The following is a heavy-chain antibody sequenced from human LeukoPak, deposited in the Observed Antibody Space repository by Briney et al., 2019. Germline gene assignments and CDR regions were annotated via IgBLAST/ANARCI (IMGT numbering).Heavy chain of an antibody. CDR1: GGSFSGYY. CDR3: ARAARGNYYGSGSPSAY. J-gene: IGHJ4*02. V-gene: IGHV4-34*01. CDR2: INHSGST. D-gene: IGHD3-10*01. Sequence: PSETLSLTCAVYGGSFSGYYWSWIRQPPGKGLEWIGEINHSGSTNYNPSLKSRVTISVDTSKNQFSLKLSSVTAADTAVYYCARAARGNYYGSGSPSAYWGQGTLVTVSS.